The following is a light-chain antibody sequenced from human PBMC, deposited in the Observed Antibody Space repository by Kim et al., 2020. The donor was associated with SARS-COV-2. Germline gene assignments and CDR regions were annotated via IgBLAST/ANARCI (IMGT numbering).Light chain of an antibody. CDR1: SLKPSY. CDR2: GKD. CDR3: SSRDTSNSHVV. V-gene: IGLV3-19*01. Sequence: ALGQTVKSTCQGDSLKPSYATWYQQKPGQAPVLVLYGKDNRPSGIPDRFSGSSSSNTGSLTITGAQAEDEADYYCSSRDTSNSHVVFGGGTQLTVL. J-gene: IGLJ2*01.